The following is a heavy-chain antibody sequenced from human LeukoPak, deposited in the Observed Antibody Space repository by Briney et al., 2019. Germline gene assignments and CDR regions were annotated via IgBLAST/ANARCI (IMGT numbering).Heavy chain of an antibody. D-gene: IGHD7-27*01. CDR2: IRYDGSDK. V-gene: IGHV3-30*02. Sequence: GGSLRLSCAASGFIFSYYGMHWVRQAPGKGLEWVAFIRYDGSDKYYADSMKGRFTISRDNSKNTLYLQMNSLRAEDTAVYYCAKVKNWGIVDYWGQGTLVTVSS. CDR3: AKVKNWGIVDY. J-gene: IGHJ4*02. CDR1: GFIFSYYG.